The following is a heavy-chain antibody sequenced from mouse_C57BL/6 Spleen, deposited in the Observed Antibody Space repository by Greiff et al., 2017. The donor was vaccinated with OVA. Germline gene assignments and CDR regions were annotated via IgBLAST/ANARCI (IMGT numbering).Heavy chain of an antibody. V-gene: IGHV3-6*01. CDR2: ISYDGSN. Sequence: EVKLMESGPGLVKPSQSLSLTCSVTGYSITSGYYWNWIRQFPGNKLEWMGYISYDGSNNYNPSLKNRISITRDTSKNQFFLKLNSVTTEDTATYYCAREDSDLDYWGQGTTLTVSS. J-gene: IGHJ2*01. CDR1: GYSITSGYY. CDR3: AREDSDLDY.